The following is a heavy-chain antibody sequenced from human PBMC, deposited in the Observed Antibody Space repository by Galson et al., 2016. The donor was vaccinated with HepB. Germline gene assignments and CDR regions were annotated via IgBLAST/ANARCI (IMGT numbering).Heavy chain of an antibody. CDR1: GFTFSSYA. V-gene: IGHV3-33*01. CDR3: ARDGNPGGYFDY. J-gene: IGHJ4*02. CDR2: IWYDGSNK. D-gene: IGHD1-1*01. Sequence: LRLSCAASGFTFSSYAMHWVRQAPGKGLEWVALIWYDGSNKYYADSVKGRFTISRDDSKNTLYLQMNSLRAEDTAVYYCARDGNPGGYFDYWGRGTLVAVSS.